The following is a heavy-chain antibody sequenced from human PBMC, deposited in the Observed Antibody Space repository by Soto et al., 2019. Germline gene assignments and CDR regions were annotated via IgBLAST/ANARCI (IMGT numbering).Heavy chain of an antibody. J-gene: IGHJ6*02. D-gene: IGHD3-10*01. CDR3: ATRTGSGELLHYGMDV. Sequence: SETLSLTCAVYGGSFSGYYLSWIRQPPGKGLEWIGEINHSGSTNYNPSLKSRVTISVDTSKNQFSLKLSSVTAADTAVYYCATRTGSGELLHYGMDVWGPGTTVTVYS. CDR2: INHSGST. CDR1: GGSFSGYY. V-gene: IGHV4-34*01.